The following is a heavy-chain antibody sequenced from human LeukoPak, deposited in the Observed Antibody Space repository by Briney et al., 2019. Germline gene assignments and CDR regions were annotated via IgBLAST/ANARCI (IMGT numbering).Heavy chain of an antibody. D-gene: IGHD3-22*01. J-gene: IGHJ3*02. V-gene: IGHV5-51*01. CDR1: GSRFTSYW. Sequence: GKSLKISCKGSGSRFTSYWIGWVRQLPGKGLEWMGIIYPGDSDTRYSPSFEGQVTISADKSISTAYLQWSSLKASDTAMYYCARPKSSGYYYAFDIWGQGTMVTVSS. CDR3: ARPKSSGYYYAFDI. CDR2: IYPGDSDT.